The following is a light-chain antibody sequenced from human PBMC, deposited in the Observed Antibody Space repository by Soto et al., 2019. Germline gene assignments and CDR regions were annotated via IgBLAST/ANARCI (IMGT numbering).Light chain of an antibody. Sequence: DIQMTQSPSSLSASVGDRVTITCQASQDISNYLNWYQHKPGKAPKLLIYDASNLETGVPSRFSGSGSGTDFTFTISSLQPEDIATYYCQQYDNLPLTFGGGAEV. CDR1: QDISNY. J-gene: IGKJ4*01. V-gene: IGKV1-33*01. CDR2: DAS. CDR3: QQYDNLPLT.